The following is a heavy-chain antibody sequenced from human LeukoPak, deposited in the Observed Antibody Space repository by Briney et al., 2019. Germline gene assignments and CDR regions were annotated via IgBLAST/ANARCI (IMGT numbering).Heavy chain of an antibody. V-gene: IGHV3-48*03. J-gene: IGHJ4*02. CDR2: ISSSGSTI. CDR3: ARANSSGWYVESFDY. CDR1: GFTFSSYE. D-gene: IGHD6-19*01. Sequence: GGSLRLSCAASGFTFSSYEMNWVRQAPGKGLEWVSYISSSGSTIYYADSVKGRFTISRDNAKNSLYRQMNSLRAEDTAVYYCARANSSGWYVESFDYWGQGTLVTVSS.